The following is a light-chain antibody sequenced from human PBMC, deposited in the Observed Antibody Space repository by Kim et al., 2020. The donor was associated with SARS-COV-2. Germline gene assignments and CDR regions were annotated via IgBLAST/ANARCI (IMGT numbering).Light chain of an antibody. CDR2: AAS. CDR3: QKYNSAPWT. CDR1: QDIANS. Sequence: DIQLTQSPSSLSASIGDRVTITCRASQDIANSLAWYQQKPGKVPQVLIYAASTLQSGVPSRFSGSGSGTEFTLTIASLQTEDVATYYCQKYNSAPWTFGPGTKLEIK. J-gene: IGKJ1*01. V-gene: IGKV1-27*01.